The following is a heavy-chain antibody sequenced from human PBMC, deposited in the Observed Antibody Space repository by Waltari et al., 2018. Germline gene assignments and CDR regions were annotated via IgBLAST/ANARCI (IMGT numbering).Heavy chain of an antibody. Sequence: EVQLVESGGGLVQPGWSLRLSCAAPGFPFGSYSMHWFRQAPGKGLEWVSYISGDSGSIHYADSVKGRITVSRDNAKNSLYLQMSSLTAEDTAVFYCARDRDWAFDIWGQGTMVTVSS. J-gene: IGHJ3*02. CDR3: ARDRDWAFDI. CDR2: ISGDSGSI. D-gene: IGHD2-21*01. CDR1: GFPFGSYS. V-gene: IGHV3-48*04.